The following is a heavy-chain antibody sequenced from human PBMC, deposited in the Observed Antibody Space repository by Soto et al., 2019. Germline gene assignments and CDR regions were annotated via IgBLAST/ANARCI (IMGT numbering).Heavy chain of an antibody. CDR3: AMLRYPSVITFGGVIAAFDY. V-gene: IGHV3-23*01. CDR1: GFTFSSYA. Sequence: EVQLLESGGGLVQPGGSLRLSCAASGFTFSSYAMSWVRQAPGKGLEWVSAISGSGGSTYYADSVKGRFTISRDNSKNTLYLQMNSLRAEDTAVYHCAMLRYPSVITFGGVIAAFDYWGQGTLVTVSS. CDR2: ISGSGGST. J-gene: IGHJ4*02. D-gene: IGHD3-16*02.